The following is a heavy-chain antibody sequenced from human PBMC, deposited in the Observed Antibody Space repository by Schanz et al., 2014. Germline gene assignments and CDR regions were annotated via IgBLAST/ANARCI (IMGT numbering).Heavy chain of an antibody. D-gene: IGHD1-26*01. CDR3: ARDRDQWDGNFCDF. J-gene: IGHJ4*02. CDR1: GYTFTDYY. V-gene: IGHV1-2*02. CDR2: ISANSGGT. Sequence: QVQLVQSGAEVKKPGASVKVSCKASGYTFTDYYIHWVRQAPGQGLEWMGWISANSGGTNYAQKFQGRVTMTRDTSISTAYMELSRLKSDDTAVYYCARDRDQWDGNFCDFWGQGTLVTVSS.